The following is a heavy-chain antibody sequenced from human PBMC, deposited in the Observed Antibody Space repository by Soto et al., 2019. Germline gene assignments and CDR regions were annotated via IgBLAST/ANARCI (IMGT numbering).Heavy chain of an antibody. CDR2: ISAHNGNT. Sequence: QVHLGQSGAEVKKPGASVKVSCKGSGYAFTTYGITWVRQAPGQGLEWMGWISAHNGNTNYAQKLQGRVTVTRDTSTSTAYLELRRLRSDDTAVYYFARGRYEDYWGQGALGTVSS. CDR3: ARGRYEDY. V-gene: IGHV1-18*01. D-gene: IGHD1-1*01. CDR1: GYAFTTYG. J-gene: IGHJ4*02.